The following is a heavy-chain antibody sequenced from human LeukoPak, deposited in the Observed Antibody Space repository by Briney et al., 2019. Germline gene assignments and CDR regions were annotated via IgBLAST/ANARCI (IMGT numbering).Heavy chain of an antibody. CDR1: GFTFSTYW. Sequence: GGSLRLSCAASGFTFSTYWMTWVRQTPGKGLEWVANVHQGGSEKYYWDSVKGRFTIFRDNAQNSLYLHMNSLRVEDTGVYYCTRDTGGSGSYPDFWGRGTRVTLSS. CDR2: VHQGGSEK. CDR3: TRDTGGSGSYPDF. J-gene: IGHJ4*02. V-gene: IGHV3-7*01. D-gene: IGHD1-26*01.